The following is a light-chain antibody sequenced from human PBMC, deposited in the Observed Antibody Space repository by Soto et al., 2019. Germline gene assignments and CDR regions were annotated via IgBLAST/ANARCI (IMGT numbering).Light chain of an antibody. CDR1: QDITDD. V-gene: IGKV1-6*01. J-gene: IGKJ4*02. CDR2: AAS. Sequence: AIPMIQSPSSLSASIGDRVTITCRASQDITDDLTWFQQKPGKAPKLLIYAASSLESGVPSRFSGSGSGTYFSLTISSLQPEDSATYYCLQYYTYPCTFGRGTRIEI. CDR3: LQYYTYPCT.